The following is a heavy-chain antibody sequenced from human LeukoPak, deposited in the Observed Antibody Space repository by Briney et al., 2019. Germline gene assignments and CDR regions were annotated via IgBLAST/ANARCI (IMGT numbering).Heavy chain of an antibody. CDR3: ARGRYYYAFDI. J-gene: IGHJ3*02. CDR1: GGSISSSSYY. D-gene: IGHD3-10*01. Sequence: SETLSLTCTVSGGSISSSSYYWGWIRQPPGKGLEWIGSIYYSGSTYYNPSLKSRVTISVDTSKNQFSLKLSSVTAADTAVYYCARGRYYYAFDIWGQGTMVTVSS. V-gene: IGHV4-39*01. CDR2: IYYSGST.